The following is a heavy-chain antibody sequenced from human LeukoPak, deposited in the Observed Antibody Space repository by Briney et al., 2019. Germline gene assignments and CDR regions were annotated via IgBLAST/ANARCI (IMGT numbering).Heavy chain of an antibody. CDR2: ISGSGGST. D-gene: IGHD1-1*01. V-gene: IGHV3-23*01. CDR1: GLTFSGYA. CDR3: ARGYYYFDY. J-gene: IGHJ4*02. Sequence: GGSLRLSCAASGLTFSGYAMSWVRQAPGKGLEWVSVISGSGGSTYYADSVKGRFTISRDNAKNSLYLQMNSLRDEDTAVYYCARGYYYFDYWGQGTLVTVSS.